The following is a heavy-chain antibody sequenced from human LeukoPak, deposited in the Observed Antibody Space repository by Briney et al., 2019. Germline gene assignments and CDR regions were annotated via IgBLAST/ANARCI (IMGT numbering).Heavy chain of an antibody. Sequence: ETLSLTCTVSGGSFTDYYWGWIRQPPGNGLEWVSAISGSGGSTYYADSVKGRFTISRDNSKNTLYLQMNSLRAEDTAVYYCAVRAVAGSDYWGQGTLVTVSS. CDR2: ISGSGGST. V-gene: IGHV3-23*01. CDR3: AVRAVAGSDY. J-gene: IGHJ4*02. D-gene: IGHD6-19*01. CDR1: GGSFTDYY.